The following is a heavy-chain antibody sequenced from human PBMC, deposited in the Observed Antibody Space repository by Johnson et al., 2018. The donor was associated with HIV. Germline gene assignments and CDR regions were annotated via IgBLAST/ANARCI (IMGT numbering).Heavy chain of an antibody. CDR3: ATVWRNEGRHSFDV. V-gene: IGHV3-33*08. CDR1: GFTFSNFA. J-gene: IGHJ3*01. CDR2: IRYDGSNK. Sequence: QVQLVESGGGVVQPGRSLRLSCAASGFTFSNFALHWVRQAPGKGLEWVAFIRYDGSNKYYADSVKGRFTISRDNSKNTLYLQMNSLRVEDTALYFCATVWRNEGRHSFDVWGLETMVTV. D-gene: IGHD1-1*01.